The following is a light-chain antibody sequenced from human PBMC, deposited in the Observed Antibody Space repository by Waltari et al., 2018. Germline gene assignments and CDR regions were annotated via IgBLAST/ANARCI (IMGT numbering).Light chain of an antibody. V-gene: IGLV1-44*01. J-gene: IGLJ2*01. CDR2: NDN. CDR3: SAWDDTLNGVV. Sequence: QSVLTQPPSASGTPGQRVTISCSGDRSNIGTYTVNWYQQFPGTAPKLLIYNDNQRPSGFPVHFSGSKSCTSASLAISGLQSEHEANYYCSAWDDTLNGVVFGGGTKLTVL. CDR1: RSNIGTYT.